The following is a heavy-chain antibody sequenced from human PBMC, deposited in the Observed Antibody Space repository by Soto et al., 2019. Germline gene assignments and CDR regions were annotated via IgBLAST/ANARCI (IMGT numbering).Heavy chain of an antibody. V-gene: IGHV3-23*01. CDR1: GFTFSSYA. D-gene: IGHD6-19*01. Sequence: PGGSLRLSCAASGFTFSSYAMSWVRQAPGKGLEWVSAISGSGGSTYYADSVKGRFTISRDNSKNTLYLQMNSLRAEDTAVYYCAKDSFYSSGWFGYFQHWGQGTLVTVSS. CDR2: ISGSGGST. J-gene: IGHJ1*01. CDR3: AKDSFYSSGWFGYFQH.